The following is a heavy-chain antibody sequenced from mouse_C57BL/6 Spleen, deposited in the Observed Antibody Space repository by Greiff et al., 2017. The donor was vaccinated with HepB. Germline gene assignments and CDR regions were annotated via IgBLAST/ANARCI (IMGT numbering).Heavy chain of an antibody. V-gene: IGHV3-6*01. CDR2: ISYDGSN. Sequence: DVQLQESGPGLVKPSQSLSLTCSVTGYSITSGYYWNWIRQFPGNKLEWMGYISYDGSNNYNPSLKNRISITRDTSKNQVFLTLNSVTTEDTATYYCARAREYGYYDYWGQGTTLTVSS. CDR1: GYSITSGYY. J-gene: IGHJ2*01. CDR3: ARAREYGYYDY. D-gene: IGHD1-1*02.